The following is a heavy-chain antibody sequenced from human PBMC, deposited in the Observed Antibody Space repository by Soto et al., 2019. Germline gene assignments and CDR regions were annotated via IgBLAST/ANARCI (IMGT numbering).Heavy chain of an antibody. Sequence: SLRLSCAGSGFSFSSDSMGWVRQAPGKGLEWVSSISSSGSFMNYADSVKGRFTTSRDNAKNSVYLHMTGLKDEDTAVYYCARDPPTGATLDWFDSWGQGTLVTVSS. J-gene: IGHJ5*01. V-gene: IGHV3-21*01. D-gene: IGHD1-7*01. CDR1: GFSFSSDS. CDR3: ARDPPTGATLDWFDS. CDR2: ISSSGSFM.